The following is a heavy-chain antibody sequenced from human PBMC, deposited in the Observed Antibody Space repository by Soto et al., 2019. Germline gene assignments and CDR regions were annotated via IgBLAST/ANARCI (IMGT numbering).Heavy chain of an antibody. Sequence: SETLSLTCAVYGGSFSGYYWSWIRQPPGKGLEWIGEINHSGSTNYNPSLKSRVTISVDTSKNQFSLKLSSVTAADTAVYYCARLGAAVRSPPFYYYYYGMDVWGQGTTVTVSS. J-gene: IGHJ6*02. CDR1: GGSFSGYY. CDR3: ARLGAAVRSPPFYYYYYGMDV. D-gene: IGHD1-1*01. CDR2: INHSGST. V-gene: IGHV4-34*01.